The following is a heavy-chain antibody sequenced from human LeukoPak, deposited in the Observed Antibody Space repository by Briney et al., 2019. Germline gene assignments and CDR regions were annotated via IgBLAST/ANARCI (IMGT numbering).Heavy chain of an antibody. CDR3: AKFPVAMIVVVINYFDY. J-gene: IGHJ4*02. Sequence: GGSLRLSCAASGFTFSSYAMSWVRQAPGKGLEWVSAISGSGGSTYYADSVKGRFTISRDNSKNTLYLQMNSPRAEDTAVYYCAKFPVAMIVVVINYFDYWGQGTLVTVSS. CDR1: GFTFSSYA. V-gene: IGHV3-23*01. D-gene: IGHD3-22*01. CDR2: ISGSGGST.